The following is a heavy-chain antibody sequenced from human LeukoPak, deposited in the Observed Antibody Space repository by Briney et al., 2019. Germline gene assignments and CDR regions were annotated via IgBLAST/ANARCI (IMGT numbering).Heavy chain of an antibody. Sequence: GASVKVSCKASGYTFTGYYMHWVRQAPGQGLEWMGWINPNTGATNYAQNFQGRVTMTSDTSITTAYMELTMLRSDDTAIYHCARDRYYDTSGYNALWFDPRGQGTLVTVSS. CDR1: GYTFTGYY. CDR3: ARDRYYDTSGYNALWFDP. J-gene: IGHJ5*02. CDR2: INPNTGAT. D-gene: IGHD3-22*01. V-gene: IGHV1-2*02.